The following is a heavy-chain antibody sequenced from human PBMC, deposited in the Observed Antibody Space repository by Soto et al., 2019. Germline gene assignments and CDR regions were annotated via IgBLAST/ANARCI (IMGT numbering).Heavy chain of an antibody. CDR1: GYSFSSFA. V-gene: IGHV1-3*03. J-gene: IGHJ2*01. CDR3: ARPANGALTRSGKNWYFDL. CDR2: INPVNGKT. D-gene: IGHD2-8*01. Sequence: VASVKVSCKASGYSFSSFAMHWVRQAPGQRLEWMGGINPVNGKTKYAQEFQGRVTITADESTSTAYMELSSLRSEDTAVYYCARPANGALTRSGKNWYFDLWGRGTLVTVSS.